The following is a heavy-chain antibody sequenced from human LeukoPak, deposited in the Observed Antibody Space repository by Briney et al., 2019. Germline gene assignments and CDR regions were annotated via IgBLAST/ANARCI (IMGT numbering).Heavy chain of an antibody. D-gene: IGHD2-2*01. CDR1: GFTFSSYP. J-gene: IGHJ6*03. CDR2: VSDDGNKK. Sequence: GGSLRLSCAASGFTFSSYPMHWVRQAPGKGLEWVAVVSDDGNKKFDADFVKGRFTISRDNSKNTLNLQMNSLRGEDTAVYYCARGQLLLEGYFYYMDVWGEGTTVTVSS. V-gene: IGHV3-30-3*01. CDR3: ARGQLLLEGYFYYMDV.